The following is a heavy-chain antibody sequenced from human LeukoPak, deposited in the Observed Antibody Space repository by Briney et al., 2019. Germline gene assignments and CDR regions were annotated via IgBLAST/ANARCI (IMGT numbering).Heavy chain of an antibody. J-gene: IGHJ4*02. V-gene: IGHV3-30*18. CDR1: GFTFSSYG. CDR2: ISYDGSNK. CDR3: AKEILYYFDY. Sequence: GGSLRLSCAASGFTFSSYGMHWVRQAPGKGLEWVAVISYDGSNKYYADSVKGRFTISRDNSKNTLYLQMNSLRAEDTAVYYCAKEILYYFDYWGQGTLVTVSS.